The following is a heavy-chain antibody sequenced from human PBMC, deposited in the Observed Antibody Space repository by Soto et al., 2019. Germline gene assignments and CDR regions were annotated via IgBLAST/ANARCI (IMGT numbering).Heavy chain of an antibody. CDR2: IDSGGGST. Sequence: EVHLLVSGGGSVQPGGSLRLSCAASGFSFSNYAMRWVRQAPGTGLEWVSAIDSGGGSTYYAASVKGRFSISRDNSMNTLYLQMNSLRAEDTAIYYCTKEHSNYPDNWFDPWGQGTLVTVSS. J-gene: IGHJ5*02. D-gene: IGHD4-4*01. CDR1: GFSFSNYA. V-gene: IGHV3-23*01. CDR3: TKEHSNYPDNWFDP.